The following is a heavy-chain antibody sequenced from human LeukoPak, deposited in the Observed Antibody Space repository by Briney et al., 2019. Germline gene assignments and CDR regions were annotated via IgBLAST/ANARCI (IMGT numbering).Heavy chain of an antibody. CDR2: INHSGST. CDR1: GGSFSGYY. V-gene: IGHV4-34*01. D-gene: IGHD6-19*01. CDR3: ARALVAGPDNWFDP. J-gene: IGHJ5*02. Sequence: SETLSLTCAVYGGSFSGYYWSWIRQPPWKGLEWIGEINHSGSTNYNPSLKSRVTISVDTSKNQFSLKLSSVTAADTAVYYCARALVAGPDNWFDPWGQGTLVTVSS.